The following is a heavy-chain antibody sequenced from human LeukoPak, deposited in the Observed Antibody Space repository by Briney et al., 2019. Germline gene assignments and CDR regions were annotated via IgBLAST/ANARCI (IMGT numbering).Heavy chain of an antibody. J-gene: IGHJ4*02. CDR1: GFIFDDYA. Sequence: PGRSLRLSCAASGFIFDDYAMHWVRQAPGKGLEWVSSISWNSGSIAYADAVKGRFTISRDNAKNSLSLQMNGLRVEDTALYYCAKGGYYDVLTGNDRYFDYWGQGTLVTVSS. CDR3: AKGGYYDVLTGNDRYFDY. CDR2: ISWNSGSI. V-gene: IGHV3-9*01. D-gene: IGHD3-9*01.